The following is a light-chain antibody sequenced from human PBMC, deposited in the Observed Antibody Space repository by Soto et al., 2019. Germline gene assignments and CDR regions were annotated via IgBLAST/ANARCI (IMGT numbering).Light chain of an antibody. V-gene: IGKV1-5*03. CDR1: QTISSW. J-gene: IGKJ1*01. Sequence: DIQMTQSPSTLSVSVGDRVTITCRASQTISSWLAWYQQKPGKAPKLLIYKASTLKSGVPSSFSGSASGTEFTLTISSMKPDDFATYYCQQYSVYWTFGQGTKVDIK. CDR2: KAS. CDR3: QQYSVYWT.